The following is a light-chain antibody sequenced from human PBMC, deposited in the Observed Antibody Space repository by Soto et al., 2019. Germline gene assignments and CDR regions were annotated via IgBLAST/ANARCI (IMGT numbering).Light chain of an antibody. V-gene: IGLV2-11*01. CDR2: DVT. J-gene: IGLJ1*01. CDR1: SSYVGGYDY. Sequence: QSLLTQPPAVSGSPGQSVTISCSGTSSYVGGYDYVSWYQQHPGKAPKLVIYDVTKRPSGVPDRFSGSKSGNTASLTISGLQAEDEADYYCCSYAGTYTNYVFGTGTRSPS. CDR3: CSYAGTYTNYV.